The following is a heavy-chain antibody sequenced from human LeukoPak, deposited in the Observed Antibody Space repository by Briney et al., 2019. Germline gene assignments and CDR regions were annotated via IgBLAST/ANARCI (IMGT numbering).Heavy chain of an antibody. CDR1: GGSISNYF. V-gene: IGHV4-59*08. D-gene: IGHD1-26*01. CDR2: IYYTGIT. Sequence: SETLSLTCTVSGGSISNYFWNLIRQPPGKGLEWIGYIYYTGITNYNPSLKSRVTITVDTSKNQFSPKLASVTAADTAGYYCAGGVGITTSHWGQGALVTVSS. CDR3: AGGVGITTSH. J-gene: IGHJ4*02.